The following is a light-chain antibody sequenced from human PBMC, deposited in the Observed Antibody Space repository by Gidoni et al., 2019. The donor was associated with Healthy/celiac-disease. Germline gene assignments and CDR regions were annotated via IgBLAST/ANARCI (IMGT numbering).Light chain of an antibody. V-gene: IGKV3-11*01. Sequence: EIVLTQSPATLSLSPGERATLSCRASQSVSSYLAWYQQKPGQAPRLLIYDASNRATGIPARFSCSGSGTDFTLTISSLEPEDFAVYYCQQRSNWPPQFTFGPGTKVEIK. CDR2: DAS. J-gene: IGKJ3*01. CDR1: QSVSSY. CDR3: QQRSNWPPQFT.